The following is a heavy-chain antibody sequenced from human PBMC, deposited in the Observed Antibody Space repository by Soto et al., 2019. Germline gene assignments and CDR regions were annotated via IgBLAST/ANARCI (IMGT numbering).Heavy chain of an antibody. Sequence: QVQLVESGGGVVQPGRSLRLSCAASGFKFGSYGMHWVRQAPGKGLEWVALISFDGSNKHYGDSVKGRFAISRDTSKNTPYLQMNSLRAEDTAFYYCAKDHEWETTLTPGLLDHWGQGTLVIVSP. J-gene: IGHJ4*02. D-gene: IGHD4-17*01. CDR1: GFKFGSYG. CDR3: AKDHEWETTLTPGLLDH. V-gene: IGHV3-30*18. CDR2: ISFDGSNK.